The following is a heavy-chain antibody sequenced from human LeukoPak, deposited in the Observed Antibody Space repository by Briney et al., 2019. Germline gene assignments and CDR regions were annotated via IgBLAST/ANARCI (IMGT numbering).Heavy chain of an antibody. J-gene: IGHJ4*02. D-gene: IGHD5-12*01. CDR3: ARDQLDQVVATIGGFDY. CDR2: ISSSGSTI. Sequence: GGSLRLSCAASGFTFSDYYMSWIRQAPGKGLEGVSYISSSGSTIYYADSVKGRFTISRDNAKNSLYLQMNSLRAEDTAVYYCARDQLDQVVATIGGFDYWGQGTLVTVSS. V-gene: IGHV3-11*01. CDR1: GFTFSDYY.